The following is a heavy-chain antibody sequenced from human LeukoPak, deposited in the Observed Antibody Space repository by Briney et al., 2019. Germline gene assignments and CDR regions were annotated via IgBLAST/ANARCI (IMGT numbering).Heavy chain of an antibody. Sequence: SETLSLTCAVSGYSISSVSYWGWIRQPPGKGLEWIGNIYHSGSPYYNPSLKSRVTISVDTSKNQFSLKLSSVTAADTAVYYCARPISSQGYFGVVIDWGQGTLVTVSS. D-gene: IGHD3-3*01. V-gene: IGHV4-38-2*01. CDR3: ARPISSQGYFGVVID. CDR1: GYSISSVSY. J-gene: IGHJ4*02. CDR2: IYHSGSP.